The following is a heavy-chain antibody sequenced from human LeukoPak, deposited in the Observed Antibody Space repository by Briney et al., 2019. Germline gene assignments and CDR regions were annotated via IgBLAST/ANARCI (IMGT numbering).Heavy chain of an antibody. D-gene: IGHD4-17*01. CDR2: INHSGST. CDR1: GGSSSGYY. V-gene: IGHV4-34*01. Sequence: SETLSLTCAVYGGSSSGYYWNWIRQPPGKGLEWIGEINHSGSTNCNPSLKSRVTILIDTSKNQFSLKLTSVTAADTAVYYCARGLPATTVTSANYYGMDVWGQGTTVTVSS. CDR3: ARGLPATTVTSANYYGMDV. J-gene: IGHJ6*02.